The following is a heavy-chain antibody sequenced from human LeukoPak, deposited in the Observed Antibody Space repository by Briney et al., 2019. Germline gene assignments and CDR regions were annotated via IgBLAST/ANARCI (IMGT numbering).Heavy chain of an antibody. CDR1: GDSISSGGYS. CDR2: IYHSGST. D-gene: IGHD5-18*01. J-gene: IGHJ4*02. Sequence: SQTLSLTCTVSGDSISSGGYSWSWIRQPPEKGLEWIGYIYHSGSTYYNPSLKSRVTISVGRSKNQFSLKLSSVTAADTAVYYCARAGYTYGLGYWGQGTLVTVSS. V-gene: IGHV4-30-2*01. CDR3: ARAGYTYGLGY.